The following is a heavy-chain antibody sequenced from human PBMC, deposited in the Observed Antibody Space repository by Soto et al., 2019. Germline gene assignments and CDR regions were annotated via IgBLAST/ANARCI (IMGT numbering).Heavy chain of an antibody. Sequence: SETLSLTCTVSGGSISSSSYYWGWIRQPPGKGQEWIGSIYYSGSTYYNPSLKSRVTISVDTSKNQFSLKLSSVTAADTAVYYCARLVGYCSGGSCPGGVDYWGQGTLVTVSS. CDR2: IYYSGST. J-gene: IGHJ4*02. CDR3: ARLVGYCSGGSCPGGVDY. CDR1: GGSISSSSYY. V-gene: IGHV4-39*01. D-gene: IGHD2-15*01.